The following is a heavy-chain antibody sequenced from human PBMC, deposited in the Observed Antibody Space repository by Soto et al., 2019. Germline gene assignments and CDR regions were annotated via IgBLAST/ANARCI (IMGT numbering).Heavy chain of an antibody. J-gene: IGHJ6*03. D-gene: IGHD3-3*01. CDR3: ARLVAFGVVGYMDV. V-gene: IGHV4-39*01. CDR2: IYYSGST. CDR1: GGSISSSSYY. Sequence: SETLSLTCTVSGGSISSSSYYWGWIRQPPGKGLEWIGSIYYSGSTYYNPSLKSRVTISVDTSKNQFSLKLSSVTAADTAVYYCARLVAFGVVGYMDVWGKGTTVAVSS.